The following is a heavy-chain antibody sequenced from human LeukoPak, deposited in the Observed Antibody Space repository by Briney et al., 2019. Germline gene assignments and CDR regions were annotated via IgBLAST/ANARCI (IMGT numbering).Heavy chain of an antibody. D-gene: IGHD3-3*01. CDR3: ARRRFLEWLSYWFDP. V-gene: IGHV4-30-4*01. CDR2: IYYSGST. Sequence: KPSETLSLTCTVSGGSISSGDYYWSWLRQPPGKGLEWIGYIYYSGSTYYNPSLKSRVTISVDTSKNQFSLKLSSVTAADTAVYYCARRRFLEWLSYWFDPWGQGTLVTVSS. J-gene: IGHJ5*02. CDR1: GGSISSGDYY.